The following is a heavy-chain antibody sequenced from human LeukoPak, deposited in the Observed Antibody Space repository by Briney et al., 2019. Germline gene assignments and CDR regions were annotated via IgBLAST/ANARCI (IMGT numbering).Heavy chain of an antibody. D-gene: IGHD4-17*01. CDR3: ALPLRDGDFYFDY. Sequence: RGSLRLSCAASGFLVSSNYMSWVRQAPGKGLEWVSFIDSAGDTYYADSVKGRFTISRDNSENTLYLQMSTLRAEDTAVYYCALPLRDGDFYFDYWGQGALVTVSS. CDR2: IDSAGDT. CDR1: GFLVSSNY. V-gene: IGHV3-66*01. J-gene: IGHJ4*02.